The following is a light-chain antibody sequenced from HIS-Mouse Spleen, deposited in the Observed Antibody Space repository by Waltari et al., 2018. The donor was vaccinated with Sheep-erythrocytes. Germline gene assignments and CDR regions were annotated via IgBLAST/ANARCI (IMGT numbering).Light chain of an antibody. V-gene: IGKV3-15*01. CDR1: QSVSSN. Sequence: EIVMTQSPATLSVSPGERATLSCRASQSVSSNLAWYQQKPGQAPSLLIYGASTRATGSPARFSGSGSGTEFTLTISSLQSEDFAVYYCQQYNNWPPTFGQGTKVEIK. CDR2: GAS. J-gene: IGKJ1*01. CDR3: QQYNNWPPT.